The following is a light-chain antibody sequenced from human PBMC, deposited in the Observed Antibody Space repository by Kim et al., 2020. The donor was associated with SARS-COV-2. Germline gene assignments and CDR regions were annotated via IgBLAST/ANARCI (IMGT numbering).Light chain of an antibody. CDR2: DAS. V-gene: IGKV3-15*01. CDR1: QSVGSK. Sequence: EIVMPQSPATLSVSPGERATLSCRASQSVGSKLSWYQQKPGQAPRLLIYDASTRATAIPARFSGSGSGTDFTLTISSLQSEDFAVYYCQLDTFGGGNKVE. CDR3: QLDT. J-gene: IGKJ4*01.